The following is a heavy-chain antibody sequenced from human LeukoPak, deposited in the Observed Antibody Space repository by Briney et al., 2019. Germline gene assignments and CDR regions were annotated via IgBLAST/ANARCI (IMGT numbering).Heavy chain of an antibody. V-gene: IGHV3-9*01. Sequence: GRSLRLPCAASGFTFDDYAMHWVRQAPGKGLEWVSGISWNSGSIGYADSVKGRFTISRDNAKNSLYLQMNSLRAEDTALYYCAKGNYYDSSGYSDAPDYWGQGTLVTVSS. CDR1: GFTFDDYA. J-gene: IGHJ4*02. D-gene: IGHD3-22*01. CDR2: ISWNSGSI. CDR3: AKGNYYDSSGYSDAPDY.